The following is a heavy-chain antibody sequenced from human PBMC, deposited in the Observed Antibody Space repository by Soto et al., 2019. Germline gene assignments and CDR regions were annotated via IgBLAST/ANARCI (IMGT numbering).Heavy chain of an antibody. J-gene: IGHJ4*02. CDR1: GFTFSNYA. D-gene: IGHD2-2*01. Sequence: QVQLVESGGGVVQPERSLRLSCAASGFTFSNYAMNWVRQAPGKGLEWVAVTSFEGSNKYYADSVNGRFTISRDNSKNKLYLQMDSLRAEDTAVYYCARSGCTSTSCSFEYWGQGTLVTVSS. CDR2: TSFEGSNK. CDR3: ARSGCTSTSCSFEY. V-gene: IGHV3-30*04.